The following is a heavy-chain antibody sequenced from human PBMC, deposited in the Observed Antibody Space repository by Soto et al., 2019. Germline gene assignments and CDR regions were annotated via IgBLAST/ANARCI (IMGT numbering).Heavy chain of an antibody. CDR1: GGAFSGYY. Sequence: SETLSLTCAVYGGAFSGYYWSWIRQPPGKGLEWIGEINHSGSTNYNPSLKSRVTISVDTSKNQFSLKLSSVTAADTAVYYCSSGQLERRGWFDPWGQGTLVTVSS. V-gene: IGHV4-34*01. CDR2: INHSGST. J-gene: IGHJ5*02. CDR3: SSGQLERRGWFDP. D-gene: IGHD1-1*01.